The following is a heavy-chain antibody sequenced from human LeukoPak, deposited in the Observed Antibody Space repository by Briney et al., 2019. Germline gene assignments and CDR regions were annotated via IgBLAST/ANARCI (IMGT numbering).Heavy chain of an antibody. Sequence: ASVKVSCQASGYTFTSYGISWVRQAPGQGLEWMGWISAYNGNTNYAQKLQGRVTMTTDTSTSTAYMELRSLRSDDTAVYYCARDGGSYYGGLDFDYWGQGTLVTVSS. V-gene: IGHV1-18*01. CDR3: ARDGGSYYGGLDFDY. J-gene: IGHJ4*02. D-gene: IGHD1-26*01. CDR1: GYTFTSYG. CDR2: ISAYNGNT.